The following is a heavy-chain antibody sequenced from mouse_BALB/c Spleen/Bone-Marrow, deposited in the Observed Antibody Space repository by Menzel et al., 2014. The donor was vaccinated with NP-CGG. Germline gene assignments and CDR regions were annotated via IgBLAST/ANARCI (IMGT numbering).Heavy chain of an antibody. D-gene: IGHD1-1*01. V-gene: IGHV1-7*01. J-gene: IGHJ3*01. CDR2: INPTTGYT. CDR3: ARRAYGSGYGFAY. CDR1: CYTFTNYW. Sequence: QVQLKESGAELAKPGASVKMSCKASCYTFTNYWMHWVKQRPGQGLEWIGYINPTTGYTEYNQKFKDKATLTADKSSSTAYMQLSSLTSEDSAVYYCARRAYGSGYGFAYWGQGTLVTVSA.